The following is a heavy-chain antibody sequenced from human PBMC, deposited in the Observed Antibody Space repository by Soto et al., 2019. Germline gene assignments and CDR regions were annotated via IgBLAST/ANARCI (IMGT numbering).Heavy chain of an antibody. J-gene: IGHJ4*02. CDR2: IWYDGSNK. CDR3: ARAVGPYDY. D-gene: IGHD1-26*01. Sequence: QVQLVESGGGVVQPGRSLRLSCAASGFAFSTYGIHWVRQAPGKGLEWVAVIWYDGSNKYYADSVKGRFTISRDNSKNTLYLQMDSLRAEDTAVYSCARAVGPYDYWGQGTLVTVSS. CDR1: GFAFSTYG. V-gene: IGHV3-33*01.